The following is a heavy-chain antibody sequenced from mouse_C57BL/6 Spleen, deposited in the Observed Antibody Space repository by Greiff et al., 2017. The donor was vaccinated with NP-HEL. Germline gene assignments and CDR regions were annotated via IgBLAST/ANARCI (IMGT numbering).Heavy chain of an antibody. CDR2: IDPSDSYT. CDR1: GYTFTSYW. CDR3: ARGRINYDGFAY. V-gene: IGHV1-50*01. Sequence: QVQLQQPGAELVKPGASVKLSCKASGYTFTSYWMQWVKQRPGQGLEWIGEIDPSDSYTNYNQKFKGKATVTVDTSSSTAYMQRSSLTSEDSAVYYCARGRINYDGFAYWGQGTLVTVSA. D-gene: IGHD2-4*01. J-gene: IGHJ3*01.